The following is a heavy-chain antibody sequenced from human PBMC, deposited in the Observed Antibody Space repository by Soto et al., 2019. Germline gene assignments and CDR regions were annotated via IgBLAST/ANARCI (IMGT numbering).Heavy chain of an antibody. CDR2: INQSGST. CDR1: GGSFSGFY. D-gene: IGHD3-3*01. J-gene: IGHJ6*04. Sequence: SETLSLTWAVYGGSFSGFYWSWIRQSPGRGLEWIGEINQSGSTNYNPSLQSRVTISLDASKNQYSLKLSSVTAADTAVYYCAGSKMYYDFWRRPTRCSRYLDIWGKGTPVTVSS. CDR3: AGSKMYYDFWRRPTRCSRYLDI. V-gene: IGHV4-34*01.